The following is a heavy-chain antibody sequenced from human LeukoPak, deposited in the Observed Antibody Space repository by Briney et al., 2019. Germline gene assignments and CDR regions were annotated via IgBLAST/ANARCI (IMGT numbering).Heavy chain of an antibody. V-gene: IGHV4-39*07. CDR2: IYYSGST. J-gene: IGHJ4*02. D-gene: IGHD3-10*01. Sequence: SETLSLTCTVSGGSISSSSYYWGWSRQPPGKGLEWSGSIYYSGSTYYNPSLKSRVTISVDTSKNQFSLKLSSVTAADTAVYYCARGNYGSGSYVLDYWGQGTLVTVSS. CDR1: GGSISSSSYY. CDR3: ARGNYGSGSYVLDY.